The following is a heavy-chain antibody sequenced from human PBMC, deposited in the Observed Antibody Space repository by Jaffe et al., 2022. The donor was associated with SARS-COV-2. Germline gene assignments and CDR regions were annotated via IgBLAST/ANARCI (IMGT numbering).Heavy chain of an antibody. V-gene: IGHV3-23*01. Sequence: EVQLLESGGGLVQPGGSLRLSCAASGFTFSSYAMSWVRQAPGKGLEWVSAISGSGGSTYYADSVKGRFTISRDNSKNTLYLQMNSLRAEDTAVYYCASPITMVRGVIIYWGQGTLVTVSS. D-gene: IGHD3-10*01. CDR1: GFTFSSYA. J-gene: IGHJ4*02. CDR2: ISGSGGST. CDR3: ASPITMVRGVIIY.